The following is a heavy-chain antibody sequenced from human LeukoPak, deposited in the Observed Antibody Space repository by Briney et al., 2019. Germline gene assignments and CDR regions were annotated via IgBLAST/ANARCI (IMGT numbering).Heavy chain of an antibody. CDR1: GFTFSTYA. CDR3: ARVRSYDTSGYYYFDY. Sequence: GGSLRLSCAASGFTFSTYAMHWVRQAPGKGLEYVSAISSNGGSTYYANSVKGRFTISRGNSKNTLYLQLGSLRAEDMAVYYCARVRSYDTSGYYYFDYWGQGTLVTVSS. CDR2: ISSNGGST. D-gene: IGHD3-22*01. V-gene: IGHV3-64*01. J-gene: IGHJ4*02.